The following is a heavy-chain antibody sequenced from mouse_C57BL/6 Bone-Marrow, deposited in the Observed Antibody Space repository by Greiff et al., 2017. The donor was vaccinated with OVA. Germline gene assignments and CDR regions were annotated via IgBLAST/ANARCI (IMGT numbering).Heavy chain of an antibody. Sequence: VQLQQSGPELVKPGASVKMSCKASGYTFTDYNMHWVKQSHGKSLEWIGYINPNNGGTSYNQKFKGKATLTVNKSSSTAYMELRSLTSEDSAVYYCARSFYYYGSSYGYWYFDVWGTGTTVTVSS. V-gene: IGHV1-22*01. CDR3: ARSFYYYGSSYGYWYFDV. CDR1: GYTFTDYN. J-gene: IGHJ1*03. CDR2: INPNNGGT. D-gene: IGHD1-1*01.